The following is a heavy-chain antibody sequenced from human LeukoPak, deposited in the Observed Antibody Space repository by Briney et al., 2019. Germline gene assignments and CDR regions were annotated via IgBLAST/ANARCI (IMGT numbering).Heavy chain of an antibody. CDR3: ARSTGSDRAFDI. Sequence: ASVKVSCKASGYTFTGYYMHWVRQAPGQGLEWMGIINPSGGSTSYAQKFQGRVTMTRDTSTSTVYMELSRLRSEDTAVYYCARSTGSDRAFDIWGQGTMVTVSS. V-gene: IGHV1-46*01. J-gene: IGHJ3*02. CDR2: INPSGGST. CDR1: GYTFTGYY. D-gene: IGHD4-17*01.